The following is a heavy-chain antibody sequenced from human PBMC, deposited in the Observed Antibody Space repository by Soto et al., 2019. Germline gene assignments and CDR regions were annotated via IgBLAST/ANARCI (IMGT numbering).Heavy chain of an antibody. CDR3: AKDLLGPGRAYGMDV. CDR2: ISYDGSNK. V-gene: IGHV3-30*18. Sequence: QVQLVESGGGVVQPGRSLRLSCAASGFTFSSYGMHWVRQAPGKGLEWVAVISYDGSNKYYADSVKGRFTISRDNSKNTLYLQMNRLRAEDTGVYYCAKDLLGPGRAYGMDVWGQGTTVTVSS. J-gene: IGHJ6*02. CDR1: GFTFSSYG. D-gene: IGHD7-27*01.